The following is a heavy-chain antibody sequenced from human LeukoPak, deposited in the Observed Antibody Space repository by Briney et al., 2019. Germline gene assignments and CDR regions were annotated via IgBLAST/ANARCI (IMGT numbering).Heavy chain of an antibody. J-gene: IGHJ4*02. D-gene: IGHD3-22*01. CDR1: GYTFTSYG. V-gene: IGHV1-18*01. CDR2: ISAYNGNT. Sequence: ASVKVSCKASGYTFTSYGISWVRQAPGQGLEWMGWISAYNGNTNYAQKLQGRVTMTTDTSTSTAYMELRSLRSDDTAVCYCARERRYYDSSGYPDYWGQGTLVTVSS. CDR3: ARERRYYDSSGYPDY.